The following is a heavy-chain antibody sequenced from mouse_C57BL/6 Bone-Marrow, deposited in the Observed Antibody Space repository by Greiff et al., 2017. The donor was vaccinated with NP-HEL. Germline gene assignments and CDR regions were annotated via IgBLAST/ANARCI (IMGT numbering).Heavy chain of an antibody. D-gene: IGHD1-1*01. V-gene: IGHV5-4*01. Sequence: EVQLVESGGGLVKPGGSLKLSCAASGFTFSSYAMSWVRQTPEKRLEWVATISDGGSYTYYPDNVKGRVTISRDNAKNNLYLQMSHLKSEDTAMYYCARLLLLYFDYWGQGTTLTVSS. CDR3: ARLLLLYFDY. CDR2: ISDGGSYT. J-gene: IGHJ2*01. CDR1: GFTFSSYA.